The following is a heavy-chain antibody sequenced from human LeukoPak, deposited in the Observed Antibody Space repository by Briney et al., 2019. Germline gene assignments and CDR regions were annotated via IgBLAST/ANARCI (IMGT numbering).Heavy chain of an antibody. Sequence: GGSLRLSCAASGFTFSTYSMNWVRQAPGKGLEWVSYISSSGSTIYYADSVKGRFTISRDNAKNSLYLQMNSLRAEDTAVYYCAKGSVYGSGSYYNDVTDYFDYWGQGTLVTVSS. CDR2: ISSSGSTI. CDR3: AKGSVYGSGSYYNDVTDYFDY. D-gene: IGHD3-10*01. J-gene: IGHJ4*02. V-gene: IGHV3-48*04. CDR1: GFTFSTYS.